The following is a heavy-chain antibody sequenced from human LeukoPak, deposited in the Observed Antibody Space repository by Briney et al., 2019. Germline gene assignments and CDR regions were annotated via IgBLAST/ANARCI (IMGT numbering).Heavy chain of an antibody. D-gene: IGHD3-3*01. CDR2: IYTSGST. V-gene: IGHV4-4*07. CDR3: ARGRVTIFGVVIPRGRAFDI. Sequence: PSETLSLTCTVPGGSISSYYWSWIRQPAGKGLEWIGRIYTSGSTNYNPSLKSRVTMSVDTSKNQFSLKLSSVTAADTAVYYCARGRVTIFGVVIPRGRAFDIWGQGTMVTVSS. CDR1: GGSISSYY. J-gene: IGHJ3*02.